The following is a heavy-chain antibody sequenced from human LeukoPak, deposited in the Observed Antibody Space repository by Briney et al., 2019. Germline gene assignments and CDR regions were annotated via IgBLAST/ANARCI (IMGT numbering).Heavy chain of an antibody. CDR1: GFTFSNYA. CDR3: AEDNGYSFGTHFDY. D-gene: IGHD5-18*01. V-gene: IGHV3-23*01. J-gene: IGHJ4*02. Sequence: GGSLRLSCAASGFTFSNYAMSWVRQAPGKGLEWVSGLSGGGASSYYADSVKGRFTISRDNSKNTLYLQMNSLRVEDTAVYYCAEDNGYSFGTHFDYWGQGILVTVSS. CDR2: LSGGGASS.